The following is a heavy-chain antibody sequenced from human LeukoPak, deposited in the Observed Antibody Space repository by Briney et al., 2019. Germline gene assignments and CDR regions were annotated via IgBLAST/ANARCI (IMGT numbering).Heavy chain of an antibody. V-gene: IGHV1-58*02. CDR2: IVVGSGNT. CDR3: AAGVFGYDFWSGYYTPEKVDY. Sequence: SVKVSCKASGFTFTSSAMQWVRQARGQRHERIGWIVVGSGNTNYAQKFQERVTITRDMSTSTAYMELSSLRSEDTAVYYCAAGVFGYDFWSGYYTPEKVDYWGQGTLVTVSS. J-gene: IGHJ4*02. CDR1: GFTFTSSA. D-gene: IGHD3-3*01.